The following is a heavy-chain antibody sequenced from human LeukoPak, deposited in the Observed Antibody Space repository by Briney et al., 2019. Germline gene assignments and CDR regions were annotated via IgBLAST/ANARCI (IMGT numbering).Heavy chain of an antibody. CDR1: GGLISSGDYY. Sequence: SQTLSLTCTVSGGLISSGDYYWSWIRQPPGKGLEWIGYIYYSGSAYYNPSLKSRVTISVDTSKNQFSLKLSSVTAADTAVYYCARDHGYSGTYSWFDPWGQGTLVTVSS. D-gene: IGHD1-26*01. J-gene: IGHJ5*02. CDR2: IYYSGSA. CDR3: ARDHGYSGTYSWFDP. V-gene: IGHV4-30-4*08.